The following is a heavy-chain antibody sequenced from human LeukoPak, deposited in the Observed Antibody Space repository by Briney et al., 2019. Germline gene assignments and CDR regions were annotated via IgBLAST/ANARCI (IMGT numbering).Heavy chain of an antibody. Sequence: PGGSLRLSCAASGFTFSSYSMNWVRQPPRKGLEWVSYISSSSSTIYYADSVKGRFTISRDNAKNSLYLQMNSLRAEDTAVYYCARDPDSSRWYVEYWGQGTLVTVSS. J-gene: IGHJ4*02. CDR1: GFTFSSYS. CDR3: ARDPDSSRWYVEY. D-gene: IGHD6-13*01. CDR2: ISSSSSTI. V-gene: IGHV3-48*01.